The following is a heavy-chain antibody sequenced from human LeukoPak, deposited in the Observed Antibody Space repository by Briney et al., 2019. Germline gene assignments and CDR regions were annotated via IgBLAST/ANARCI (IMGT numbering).Heavy chain of an antibody. CDR1: GFTFSDFH. V-gene: IGHV3-11*01. CDR2: ISSSGSTI. J-gene: IGHJ4*02. Sequence: KSGGSLRLSCAASGFTFSDFHMSWIRQAPGKGLEWVSYISSSGSTIYYADSVKGRFTISRDNAKNSLYLQMNSLRAEDTAVYYCARRRYNWNAIDYWGQGTLVTVSS. D-gene: IGHD1-20*01. CDR3: ARRRYNWNAIDY.